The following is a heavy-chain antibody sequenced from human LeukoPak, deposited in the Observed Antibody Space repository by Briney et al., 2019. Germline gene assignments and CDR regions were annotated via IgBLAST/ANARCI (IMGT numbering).Heavy chain of an antibody. V-gene: IGHV3-23*01. D-gene: IGHD6-6*01. J-gene: IGHJ4*02. CDR2: ISDSGGNT. Sequence: GGSLRLSCAASGFTFNTYAMSWVRQAPWERLQWVSGISDSGGNTYYADSVRGRFTISRDNSENTLYLQMNSLRAEDTAVYYCARHRSSWLIDYWGQGTLVTVSS. CDR1: GFTFNTYA. CDR3: ARHRSSWLIDY.